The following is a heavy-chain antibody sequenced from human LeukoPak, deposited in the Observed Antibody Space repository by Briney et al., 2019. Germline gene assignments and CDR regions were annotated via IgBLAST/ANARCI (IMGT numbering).Heavy chain of an antibody. CDR1: GFTFSIYS. CDR3: ARSYSSSRGTFDY. CDR2: ISGSSNTI. D-gene: IGHD6-6*01. J-gene: IGHJ4*02. V-gene: IGHV3-48*01. Sequence: GGSLRLSCAASGFTFSIYSMNWVRQAPGKGLEWVSYISGSSNTIYYADSVKGRFTISRDNAKNSLYLQMNSLRAEDTAVYYCARSYSSSRGTFDYWGQGTLVTVSS.